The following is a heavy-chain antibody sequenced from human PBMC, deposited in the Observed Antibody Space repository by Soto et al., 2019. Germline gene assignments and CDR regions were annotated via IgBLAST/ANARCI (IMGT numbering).Heavy chain of an antibody. CDR2: MNPNSGNT. CDR1: GYTFTSYD. CDR3: ARSAQDIVVVPAARGEDWFDP. Sequence: RASVKVSCKASGYTFTSYDINWVRQATGQGLEWMGWMNPNSGNTGYAQKFQGRVTMTRNTSISTAYMELSSLRSEDTAVYYCARSAQDIVVVPAARGEDWFDPWGQGTRVTV. J-gene: IGHJ5*02. D-gene: IGHD2-2*01. V-gene: IGHV1-8*01.